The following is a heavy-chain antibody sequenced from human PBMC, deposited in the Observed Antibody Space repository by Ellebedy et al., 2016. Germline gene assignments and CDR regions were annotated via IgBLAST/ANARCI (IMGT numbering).Heavy chain of an antibody. V-gene: IGHV2-5*02. CDR3: AHKRGLVGQTPVFDY. J-gene: IGHJ4*02. CDR2: IFWDDDK. Sequence: SGPTLVKPTQTLTLTCSISGFSLSTGGVAVGWIRQPPGKALEWVALIFWDDDKRYSPSLERRLSITKDTSKNQVVLRMSNMDPVDTATYYCAHKRGLVGQTPVFDYWGQGILVTVSS. CDR1: GFSLSTGGVA. D-gene: IGHD1-26*01.